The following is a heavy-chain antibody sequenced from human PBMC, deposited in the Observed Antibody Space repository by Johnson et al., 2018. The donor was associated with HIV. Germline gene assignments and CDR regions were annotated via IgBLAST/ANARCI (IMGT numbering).Heavy chain of an antibody. V-gene: IGHV3-66*01. CDR3: ASGGSRYSGSYLSDAFDI. J-gene: IGHJ3*02. CDR1: GFTISGFY. D-gene: IGHD1-26*01. CDR2: VSSGGTS. Sequence: VQLVESGGGLVKPGGSLRLSCAASGFTISGFYMSWVRQAPGKVPEWLSVVSSGGTSYYADSVRGRFTVSRDNSKNTLDLQMNSLRAEDTAVYYCASGGSRYSGSYLSDAFDIWGQGTMVTVSS.